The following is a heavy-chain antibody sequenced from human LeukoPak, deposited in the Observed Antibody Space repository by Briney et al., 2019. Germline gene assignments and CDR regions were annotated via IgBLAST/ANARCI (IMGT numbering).Heavy chain of an antibody. D-gene: IGHD3-22*01. V-gene: IGHV1-69*05. CDR2: IIPIFGTA. J-gene: IGHJ3*02. CDR3: ARDHPRDYYYDSSGYYDAFDI. Sequence: GASVKVSCKASGGTFSSYAISWVRQAPGQGLEWMGRIIPIFGTANYAQKFQGRVTITTDESTSTAYMELSSLRSEDTAVYYCARDHPRDYYYDSSGYYDAFDIWGQGTMVTVSS. CDR1: GGTFSSYA.